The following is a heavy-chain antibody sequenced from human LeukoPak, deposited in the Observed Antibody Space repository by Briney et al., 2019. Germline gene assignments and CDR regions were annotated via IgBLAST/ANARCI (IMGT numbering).Heavy chain of an antibody. D-gene: IGHD6-19*01. CDR3: ASLSGWRLNY. Sequence: SETLSLTCTVSGGSIISYYWSWIRQPPGKGLEWIGYIYHSGSTNYNPSLKSRVTISVDTSKNQFSLKLSSVTAADTAVYFCASLSGWRLNYWGQGTLVTVSS. V-gene: IGHV4-59*08. CDR1: GGSIISYY. J-gene: IGHJ4*02. CDR2: IYHSGST.